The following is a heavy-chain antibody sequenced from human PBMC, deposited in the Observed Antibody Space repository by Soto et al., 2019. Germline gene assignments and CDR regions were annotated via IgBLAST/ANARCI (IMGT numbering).Heavy chain of an antibody. Sequence: SETLSLTCAVPGDSINSSHWWIWDRQPPGKGLEWIGQISHSGSTNYNPSLTSRVTISVDKSKNHFSLKLTSVTAADTAVYYCAALHFWSGPWTHTRLDYWGQGTLVT. CDR2: ISHSGST. D-gene: IGHD3-3*02. CDR1: GDSINSSHW. CDR3: AALHFWSGPWTHTRLDY. V-gene: IGHV4-4*02. J-gene: IGHJ4*02.